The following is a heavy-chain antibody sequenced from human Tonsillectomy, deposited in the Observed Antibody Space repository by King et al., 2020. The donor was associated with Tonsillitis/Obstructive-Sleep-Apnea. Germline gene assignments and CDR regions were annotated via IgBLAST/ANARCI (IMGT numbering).Heavy chain of an antibody. CDR3: ARRYYYYYYMDV. CDR1: GFSLSTSGVG. J-gene: IGHJ6*03. Sequence: TLKESGPTLVKPTQTLTLTCTSSGFSLSTSGVGVGWIRQPPGKALEWLALIYWDDDKRYSPSLKSRLTITKDTSKNQVVLTMTNMDPVDTASYYCARRYYYYYYMDVWGKGTTVTVSS. V-gene: IGHV2-5*02. CDR2: IYWDDDK.